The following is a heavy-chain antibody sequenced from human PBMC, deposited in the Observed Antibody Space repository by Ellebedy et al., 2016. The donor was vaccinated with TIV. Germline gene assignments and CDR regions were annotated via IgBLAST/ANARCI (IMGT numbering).Heavy chain of an antibody. CDR3: AKMGAYGIGYDAFDI. V-gene: IGHV3-30*18. CDR1: GFTFSSYA. D-gene: IGHD3-16*01. Sequence: GESLKISCAASGFTFSSYAMHWVRQAPGKGLEWVAVISYDGSNQYYADSVKGRFTISRDNSKNTLYLQMNSLRTEDTAVYYCAKMGAYGIGYDAFDIWGQGTRVTVSS. J-gene: IGHJ3*02. CDR2: ISYDGSNQ.